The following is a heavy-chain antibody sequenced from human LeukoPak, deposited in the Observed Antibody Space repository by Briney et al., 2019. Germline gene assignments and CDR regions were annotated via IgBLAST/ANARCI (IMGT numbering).Heavy chain of an antibody. V-gene: IGHV4-39*07. CDR1: GGSLNSIDYY. CDR3: ARAFKYSYGRTYYYYMDV. CDR2: VYYSGSI. D-gene: IGHD5-18*01. J-gene: IGHJ6*03. Sequence: SETLSLTCTVSGGSLNSIDYYWGWIRQPPGKGLEWIGSVYYSGSIYYNPSLKSRVTISVDTSKNQFSLKLSSVTAADTAVYYCARAFKYSYGRTYYYYMDVWGKGTTVTVSS.